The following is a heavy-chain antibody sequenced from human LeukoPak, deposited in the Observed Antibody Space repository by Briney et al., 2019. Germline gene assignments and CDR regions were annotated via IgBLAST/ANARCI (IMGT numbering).Heavy chain of an antibody. CDR1: GFTFSSYS. Sequence: GGSLRLSCAASGFTFSSYSMNWVRQAPGKGLEWVSYISSSSSTIYYADSVKGRFTISRDNAKNSLYLQMNSLRAEDTAVYYCARDPFSGGPYFDYWGQGTLVTVSS. D-gene: IGHD1-26*01. V-gene: IGHV3-48*04. CDR2: ISSSSSTI. CDR3: ARDPFSGGPYFDY. J-gene: IGHJ4*02.